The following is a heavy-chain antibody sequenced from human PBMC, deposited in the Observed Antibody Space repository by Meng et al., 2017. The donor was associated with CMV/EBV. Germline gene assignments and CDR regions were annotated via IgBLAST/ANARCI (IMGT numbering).Heavy chain of an antibody. V-gene: IGHV6-1*01. CDR3: TRSDGRNHFDY. Sequence: ISGDSGSGNSAIWHWFRQSPSRGLEWLGRTYYRSRWYNDYAVSVKSRIIITPDTSKNHFSLQLNSVTPEDTAIYYCTRSDGRNHFDYWGLGSLVTVSS. CDR2: TYYRSRWYN. D-gene: IGHD1-26*01. J-gene: IGHJ4*02. CDR1: GDSGSGNSAI.